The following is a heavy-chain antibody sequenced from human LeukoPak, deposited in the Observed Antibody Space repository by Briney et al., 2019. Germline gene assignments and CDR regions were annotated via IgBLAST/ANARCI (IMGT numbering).Heavy chain of an antibody. D-gene: IGHD2-2*01. CDR1: GYTFTSYG. V-gene: IGHV1-18*01. CDR3: ARGRGDIVVVPAAIWPLADY. CDR2: ISAYNGNT. Sequence: ASVKVSCKASGYTFTSYGISWVRQAPGQGLEWMGWISAYNGNTNYAQKLQGRVTMTTDTSTSTAYMELRSLRSDDTAVYYCARGRGDIVVVPAAIWPLADYWGQGTLSPSPQ. J-gene: IGHJ4*02.